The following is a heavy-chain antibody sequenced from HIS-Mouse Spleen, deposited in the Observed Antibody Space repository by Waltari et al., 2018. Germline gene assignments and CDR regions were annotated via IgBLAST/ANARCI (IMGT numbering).Heavy chain of an antibody. CDR1: GFSLSTSGMC. D-gene: IGHD6-6*01. Sequence: QVTLRESGPALVKPTQTLTLTCTFSGFSLSTSGMCVSWIRQPPGKALEWLARIDLDDDKYYSTSLKTRLTISKDTSKNQVVLTMTNMDPVDTATYYCARICGYSSSSDYWGQGTLVTVSS. J-gene: IGHJ4*02. CDR3: ARICGYSSSSDY. V-gene: IGHV2-70*15. CDR2: IDLDDDK.